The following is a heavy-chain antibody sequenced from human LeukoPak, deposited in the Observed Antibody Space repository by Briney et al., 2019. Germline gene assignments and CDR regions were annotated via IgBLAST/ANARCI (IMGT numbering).Heavy chain of an antibody. Sequence: GGSLRLSCAASGFTLSSYWMSWVRQAPGKGLEWVANIKQDGSEKYYVDSVKGRFTISRDNAKNSLYLQMNSLKTEDTAVYYCTSRTYTTNDYWGQGTLVTVSS. J-gene: IGHJ4*02. CDR2: IKQDGSEK. CDR1: GFTLSSYW. D-gene: IGHD2-2*02. V-gene: IGHV3-7*05. CDR3: TSRTYTTNDY.